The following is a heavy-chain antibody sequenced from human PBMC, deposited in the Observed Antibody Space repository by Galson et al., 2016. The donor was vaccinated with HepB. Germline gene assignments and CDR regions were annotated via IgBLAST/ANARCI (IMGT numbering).Heavy chain of an antibody. D-gene: IGHD6-13*01. CDR3: ARRPPVSSNPFYCES. V-gene: IGHV4-39*01. J-gene: IGHJ4*02. Sequence: ETLSLTCSVSGGSVSSSGYFWDWFRQPPGKGLEWVASIYYSGTTYYNPSLTSRVTISVDTSKNQFSLKLTSVTAAEPAVFYCARRPPVSSNPFYCESWGQGTLVTVSS. CDR2: IYYSGTT. CDR1: GGSVSSSGYF.